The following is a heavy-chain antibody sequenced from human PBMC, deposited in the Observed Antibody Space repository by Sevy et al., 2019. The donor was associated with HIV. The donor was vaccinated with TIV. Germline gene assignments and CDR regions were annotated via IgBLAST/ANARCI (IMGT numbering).Heavy chain of an antibody. D-gene: IGHD2-15*01. CDR2: IKSKTDGGTT. J-gene: IGHJ4*02. Sequence: GGSLRLSCAASGFTFSNAWMSWVRQAPGKGLEWVGRIKSKTDGGTTDYAAPVKGRFTISRDDSKNTLYLQMNSLKTEDTAVYYCTTAPGRYCSGGSCYYLNYWGQGTLVTVSS. CDR1: GFTFSNAW. V-gene: IGHV3-15*01. CDR3: TTAPGRYCSGGSCYYLNY.